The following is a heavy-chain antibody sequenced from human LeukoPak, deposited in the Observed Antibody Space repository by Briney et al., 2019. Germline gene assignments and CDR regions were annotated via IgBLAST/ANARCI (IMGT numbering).Heavy chain of an antibody. CDR3: ARDPVRGWELLKGPGYYFNY. J-gene: IGHJ4*02. D-gene: IGHD1-26*01. V-gene: IGHV3-21*01. CDR2: ISSSSSYI. Sequence: SGGSLRLSCAASGFTFSSYSMNWVRQAPGKGLEWVSSISSSSSYIYYADSVKGRFTIPRDNAKNSLYPQMNSLRAEDTAVYYCARDPVRGWELLKGPGYYFNYGGQGTLVTVSS. CDR1: GFTFSSYS.